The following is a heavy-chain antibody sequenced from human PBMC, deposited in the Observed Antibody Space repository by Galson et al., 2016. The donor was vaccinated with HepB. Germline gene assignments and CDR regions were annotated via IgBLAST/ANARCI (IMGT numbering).Heavy chain of an antibody. D-gene: IGHD4-17*01. CDR3: AREQNDSGDYEFYYGLDV. J-gene: IGHJ6*02. V-gene: IGHV3-48*02. Sequence: SLRLSRAASGFTFSTYNMNWVRQAPGKGLEWVSYISTSSSTIYYADSVKGRFTISRDNAKNSLYLQLNSLRDEDTAVYYCAREQNDSGDYEFYYGLDVWGQGTTVTVSS. CDR2: ISTSSSTI. CDR1: GFTFSTYN.